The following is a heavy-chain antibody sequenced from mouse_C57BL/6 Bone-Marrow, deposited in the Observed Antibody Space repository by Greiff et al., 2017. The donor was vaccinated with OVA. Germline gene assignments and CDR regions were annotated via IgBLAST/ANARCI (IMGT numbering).Heavy chain of an antibody. CDR3: TRSYSNYEDFDY. D-gene: IGHD2-5*01. CDR2: IDPVTGGT. V-gene: IGHV1-15*01. Sequence: QVQLQQSGAELVRPGASVTLSCTASGYTFTDYEMHWVKQTPVHGLEWIGAIDPVTGGTAYNQKFTGKAILTADKSSSTAYMELRSLTSEDSAVYYCTRSYSNYEDFDYWGQGTTLTVSS. CDR1: GYTFTDYE. J-gene: IGHJ2*01.